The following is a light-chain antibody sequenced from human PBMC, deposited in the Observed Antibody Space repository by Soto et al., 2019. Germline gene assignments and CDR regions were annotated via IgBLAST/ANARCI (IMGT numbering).Light chain of an antibody. V-gene: IGKV1-39*01. J-gene: IGKJ1*01. Sequence: DIQMTQSPSSLSASVGDRVTITCRASQSISTSLNWYQQKPGEAPKLLIYGASTLQSGVPSRFSGSGSGTEFTLTISSLQLEDFATYYCQQRGTLGLGTKVDVK. CDR2: GAS. CDR3: QQRGT. CDR1: QSISTS.